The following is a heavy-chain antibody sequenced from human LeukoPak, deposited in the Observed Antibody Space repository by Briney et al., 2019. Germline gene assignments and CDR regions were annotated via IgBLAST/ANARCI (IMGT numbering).Heavy chain of an antibody. CDR3: AKDTLTRKGYDY. CDR2: IRYDGSNK. CDR1: GFTFSSYG. Sequence: GGSLRLSCAASGFTFSSYGMHWVRQAPGKGLEWVAFIRYDGSNKYYADSVKGRFTISRDNSKNTLYLQMNSLRAEDTAVYYCAKDTLTRKGYDYWGRGTLVTVSS. D-gene: IGHD2-15*01. V-gene: IGHV3-30*02. J-gene: IGHJ4*02.